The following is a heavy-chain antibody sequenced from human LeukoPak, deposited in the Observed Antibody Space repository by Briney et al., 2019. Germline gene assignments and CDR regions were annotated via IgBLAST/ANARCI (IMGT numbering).Heavy chain of an antibody. CDR2: IKSKTDGGTT. D-gene: IGHD3-22*01. CDR3: IAEPHDSNLLDS. Sequence: GGSLRLSCAASGFTFSNVWMSWVRQAPGKGLEWVGRIKSKTDGGTTDYAVPVKGRFTISRDGSKNTLYLQMNSLKTEDTAVYYCIAEPHDSNLLDSWGQGTLVTVSS. CDR1: GFTFSNVW. J-gene: IGHJ4*02. V-gene: IGHV3-15*01.